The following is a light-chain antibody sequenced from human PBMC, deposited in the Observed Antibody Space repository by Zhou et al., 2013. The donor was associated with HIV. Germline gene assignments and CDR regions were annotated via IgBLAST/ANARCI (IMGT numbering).Light chain of an antibody. CDR3: QQYGSSPLT. V-gene: IGKV3-20*01. Sequence: EIVMTQSPASLSVSPGERATLSCRASQSVTSNLAWYQHKPGQAPRLLIYGASSRATGIPDRFSGSGSGTDFTLTISRLEPEDFAVYYCQQYGSSPLTFGQGTKVEIK. CDR1: QSVTSN. CDR2: GAS. J-gene: IGKJ1*01.